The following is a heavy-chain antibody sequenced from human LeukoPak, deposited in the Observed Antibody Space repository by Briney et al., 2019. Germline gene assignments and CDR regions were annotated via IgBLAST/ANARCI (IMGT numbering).Heavy chain of an antibody. CDR3: AKDGPWRELLGY. J-gene: IGHJ4*02. Sequence: QTGGSLRLSCAASGFTFSSYAMSWVRQAPGKGLEWGSAISGSGGSTYYADSVKGRFTISRDNSKNTLYLQMNSLRAEDTAVYYCAKDGPWRELLGYWGQGTLVTVSS. V-gene: IGHV3-23*01. CDR1: GFTFSSYA. D-gene: IGHD1-26*01. CDR2: ISGSGGST.